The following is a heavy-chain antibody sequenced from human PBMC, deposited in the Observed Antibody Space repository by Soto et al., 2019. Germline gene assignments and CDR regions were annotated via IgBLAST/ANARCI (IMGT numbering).Heavy chain of an antibody. Sequence: SETLSLTCTVPGDSMNWNNFYCAWIRLPPGKGMELIGIIYYTGSSYFNPSLTGRATMSLEMSKNQVSLKVKSVTAADTAVYFCALSGLAERRASDWFDPWGQGTLVTVSS. CDR2: IYYTGSS. J-gene: IGHJ5*02. CDR1: GDSMNWNNFY. V-gene: IGHV4-39*01. D-gene: IGHD1-1*01. CDR3: ALSGLAERRASDWFDP.